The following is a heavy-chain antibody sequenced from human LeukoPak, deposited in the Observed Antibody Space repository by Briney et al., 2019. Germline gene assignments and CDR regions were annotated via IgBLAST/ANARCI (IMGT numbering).Heavy chain of an antibody. CDR2: IDHTGST. CDR3: ARGRVSSSTWYSTYYYYFYMDV. D-gene: IGHD6-13*01. Sequence: SETLSLTCTVSDDSITLYYWTWIRQPPGKGLEWLGYIDHTGSTNYNPSLNSRVTMSRDTSKNHFSPRLSSVTAADTALYFCARGRVSSSTWYSTYYYYFYMDVWGKGTTVTVSS. J-gene: IGHJ6*03. CDR1: DDSITLYY. V-gene: IGHV4-59*01.